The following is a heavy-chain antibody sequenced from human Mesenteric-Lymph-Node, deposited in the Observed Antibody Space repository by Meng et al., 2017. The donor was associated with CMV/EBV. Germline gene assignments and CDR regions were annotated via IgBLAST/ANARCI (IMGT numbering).Heavy chain of an antibody. CDR2: ISRSGDTT. CDR3: ATGPMSAFEI. D-gene: IGHD3-10*01. J-gene: IGHJ3*02. Sequence: GESLKISCAASGFTFSSYSMNWVRQAPGQGLEWVSYISRSGDTTYYADSVKGRFTISRDNAKNSLYLQLNSLRAEDTAVYYCATGPMSAFEIWGPGTMVTISS. CDR1: GFTFSSYS. V-gene: IGHV3-48*04.